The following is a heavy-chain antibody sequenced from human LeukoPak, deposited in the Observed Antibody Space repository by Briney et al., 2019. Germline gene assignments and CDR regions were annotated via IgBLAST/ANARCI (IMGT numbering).Heavy chain of an antibody. Sequence: GGSLRLSCAASGFTFSSYSMNWVRQAPGKGLEWVSSISSSSSYIYYADSVKGRFTISRDNAKNSLYLQMNSLRAEDTAVYYCAREVEQQLVIPRGDYWGQGTLVTVSS. J-gene: IGHJ4*02. CDR3: AREVEQQLVIPRGDY. D-gene: IGHD6-13*01. CDR1: GFTFSSYS. V-gene: IGHV3-21*01. CDR2: ISSSSSYI.